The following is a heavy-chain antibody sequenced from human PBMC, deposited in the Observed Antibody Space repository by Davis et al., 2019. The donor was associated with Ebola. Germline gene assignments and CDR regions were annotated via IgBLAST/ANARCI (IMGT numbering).Heavy chain of an antibody. V-gene: IGHV4-59*08. J-gene: IGHJ4*02. CDR2: IYYSGST. CDR3: ARTSGWLPDY. Sequence: MPSETLSLTCAVYGGSFSGYYWSWIRQPPGKGLEWIGYIYYSGSTNYNPSLKSRVTISVDTSKNQFSLKLSSVTAADTAVYYCARTSGWLPDYWGQGTLVTVSS. D-gene: IGHD6-13*01. CDR1: GGSFSGYY.